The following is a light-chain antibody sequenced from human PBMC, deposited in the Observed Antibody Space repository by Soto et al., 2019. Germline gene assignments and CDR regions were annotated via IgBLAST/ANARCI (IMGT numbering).Light chain of an antibody. J-gene: IGLJ2*01. Sequence: QSALTQPPSASGSPGQSVTISCNGTSSDVGGYNYVSWYQHHPGKAPKLMIYEVSKRPSGVPDRFSGSKSGNTASLTVSGLQAEDEADYYWSSFAGSNNLVFGGGTKLTVL. V-gene: IGLV2-8*01. CDR1: SSDVGGYNY. CDR2: EVS. CDR3: SSFAGSNNLV.